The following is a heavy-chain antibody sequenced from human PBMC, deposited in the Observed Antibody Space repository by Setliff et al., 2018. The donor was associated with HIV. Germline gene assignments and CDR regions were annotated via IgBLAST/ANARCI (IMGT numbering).Heavy chain of an antibody. CDR1: DYSISSGYF. CDR2: IYHSGRT. Sequence: SETLSLTCTVSDYSISSGYFWGWIRQPPGKGLEWIGTIYHSGRTDYNPSLETRATISVDTSKNQFSLRLTSVAAADTAVYYCARRTYPGSYTPYFDYWGQGTLVTVSS. J-gene: IGHJ4*02. CDR3: ARRTYPGSYTPYFDY. D-gene: IGHD1-1*01. V-gene: IGHV4-38-2*02.